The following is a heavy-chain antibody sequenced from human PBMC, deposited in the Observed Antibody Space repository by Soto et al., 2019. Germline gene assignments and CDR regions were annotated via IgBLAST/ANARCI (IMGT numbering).Heavy chain of an antibody. CDR3: ARHARIQLGY. CDR2: IDPSDSYT. CDR1: GYSFTSYW. D-gene: IGHD5-18*01. Sequence: GESLKISCKGSGYSFTSYWISWVRQMPGKGLVWMGRIDPSDSYTNYSPSFQVNVTISADKSISTAYLQWSSQKTSDTGMYYCARHARIQLGYWGQGTLVTVSS. V-gene: IGHV5-10-1*01. J-gene: IGHJ4*02.